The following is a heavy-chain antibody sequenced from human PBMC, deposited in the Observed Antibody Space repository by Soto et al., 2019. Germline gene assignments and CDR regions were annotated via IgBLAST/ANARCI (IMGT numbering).Heavy chain of an antibody. Sequence: QITLKESGPTLIKPTQTLTLTCTFCGFSLTTSGVGVGWVRQPPGKALEWLALIFWDHDKRYNPSLTGRLSITKDTSKNQVVLTLTNMDPADTGTYYCVRSNDSWSGYPNWFDPWGQGTLVAVSS. J-gene: IGHJ5*02. V-gene: IGHV2-5*02. CDR3: VRSNDSWSGYPNWFDP. D-gene: IGHD3-3*01. CDR2: IFWDHDK. CDR1: GFSLTTSGVG.